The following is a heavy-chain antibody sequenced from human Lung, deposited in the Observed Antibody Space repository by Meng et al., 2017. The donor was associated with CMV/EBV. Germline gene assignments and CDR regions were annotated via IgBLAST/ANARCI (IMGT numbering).Heavy chain of an antibody. CDR2: INPNSGGT. CDR3: ARRVGGPDACDI. J-gene: IGHJ3*02. CDR1: GYTFTGYY. Sequence: SVXVSXXASGYTFTGYYMHWVRQAPGQGLEWMGWINPNSGGTNYAQKFQGRVTMTRDTSISTAYMELSRLRSDDTAVYYCARRVGGPDACDIWGQGTMVNV. V-gene: IGHV1-2*02. D-gene: IGHD3-16*01.